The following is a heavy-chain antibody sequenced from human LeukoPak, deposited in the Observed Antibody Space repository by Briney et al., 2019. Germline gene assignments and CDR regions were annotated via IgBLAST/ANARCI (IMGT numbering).Heavy chain of an antibody. CDR2: IYSGGST. CDR3: AGDPNYYDSSGYSDY. V-gene: IGHV3-66*01. Sequence: GGSLRLSCAASGFTVSSNYMSWVRQAPGKGLEWVSVIYSGGSTYYADSVKGRFTISRDNSKNTLYLQMNSLRAEDTAVYYCAGDPNYYDSSGYSDYWGQGTLVTVSS. D-gene: IGHD3-22*01. J-gene: IGHJ4*02. CDR1: GFTVSSNY.